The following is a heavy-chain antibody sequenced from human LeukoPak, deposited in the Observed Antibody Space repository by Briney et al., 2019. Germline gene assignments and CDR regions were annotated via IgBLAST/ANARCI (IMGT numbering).Heavy chain of an antibody. CDR3: ARTYYDILTGYSD. CDR1: CVSISSSSYY. J-gene: IGHJ4*02. CDR2: IYYSGST. V-gene: IGHV4-39*07. D-gene: IGHD3-9*01. Sequence: SETLSLTCTLSCVSISSSSYYWGWLRQPPGKGLEWIGSIYYSGSTYYSPSLKSRVTISVDTSKKQFSLKLSSVTAADTAVYYCARTYYDILTGYSDWGQGTLVTVSS.